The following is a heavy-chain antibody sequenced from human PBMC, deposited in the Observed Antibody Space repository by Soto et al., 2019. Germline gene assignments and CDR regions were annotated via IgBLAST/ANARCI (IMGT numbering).Heavy chain of an antibody. CDR1: GGSISSSSYY. V-gene: IGHV4-39*01. D-gene: IGHD2-2*01. J-gene: IGHJ5*02. CDR3: ARQSGPYASSWFDP. CDR2: IYYSGST. Sequence: SETLSLTCSVSGGSISSSSYYWGWIRQPPGKGLEWIGSIYYSGSTYYNWSLKSRVTISVDTSKNQFPLKLSSVTAADTAVYYCARQSGPYASSWFDPWGQGALVTVSS.